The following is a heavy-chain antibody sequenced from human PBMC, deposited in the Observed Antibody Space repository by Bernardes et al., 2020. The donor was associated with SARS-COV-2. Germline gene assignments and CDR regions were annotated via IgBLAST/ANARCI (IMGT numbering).Heavy chain of an antibody. V-gene: IGHV3-30*04. J-gene: IGHJ5*02. Sequence: GGSLRLSCAASGFIFSNYALHWVRKAPGKGLEWVALISYDGRIKYYGDSVKGRFIISRDNSKNTLFLQMNSLRVEDTSVYYCARDQSYYGSGTYFDWFDPWGQGTLVTVSS. CDR1: GFIFSNYA. D-gene: IGHD3-10*01. CDR2: ISYDGRIK. CDR3: ARDQSYYGSGTYFDWFDP.